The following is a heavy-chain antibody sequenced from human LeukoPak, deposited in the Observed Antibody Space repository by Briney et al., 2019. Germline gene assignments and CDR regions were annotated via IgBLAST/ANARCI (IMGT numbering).Heavy chain of an antibody. J-gene: IGHJ4*02. V-gene: IGHV3-7*04. CDR3: ARAVAAADSY. CDR2: VKPDGSDN. D-gene: IGHD6-13*01. Sequence: PGGSLRLSCEASGFTFSSYWMNWVRQVPGKGLEWVASVKPDGSDNFYVDSVEGRFTISRDNVKNSVYLQMNSLRAEDTAVYSCARAVAAADSYWGRGTLVTVSS. CDR1: GFTFSSYW.